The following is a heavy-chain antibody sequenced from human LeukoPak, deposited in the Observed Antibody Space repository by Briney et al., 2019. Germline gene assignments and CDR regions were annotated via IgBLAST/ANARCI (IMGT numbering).Heavy chain of an antibody. Sequence: GGSLRLSCAASGFTFSSYGMHWVRQAPGKGLEWVAVISYDGSNKYYADSVKGRFTISRDNSKNTLYLQMNSLRAEDTAVYYCAKDGRVVFDYFDYWGQGTLVTVSS. CDR1: GFTFSSYG. CDR3: AKDGRVVFDYFDY. D-gene: IGHD3-22*01. J-gene: IGHJ4*02. V-gene: IGHV3-30*18. CDR2: ISYDGSNK.